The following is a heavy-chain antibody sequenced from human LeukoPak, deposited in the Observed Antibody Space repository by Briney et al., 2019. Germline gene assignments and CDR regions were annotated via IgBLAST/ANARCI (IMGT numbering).Heavy chain of an antibody. D-gene: IGHD1-26*01. CDR2: INPSGSST. Sequence: ASVKVSCKASGYTFTSFGISWVRQAPGQGLEWLGLINPSGSSTLYAQKFQGRVTMTRDMSTTTDYMELSSLRSEDTAVYYCARDNSVGDVAWWFDPWGQGTPVTVSS. CDR3: ARDNSVGDVAWWFDP. V-gene: IGHV1-46*01. J-gene: IGHJ5*02. CDR1: GYTFTSFG.